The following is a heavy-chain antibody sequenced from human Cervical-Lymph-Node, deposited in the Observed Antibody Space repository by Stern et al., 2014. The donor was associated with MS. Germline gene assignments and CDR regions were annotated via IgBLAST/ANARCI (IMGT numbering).Heavy chain of an antibody. J-gene: IGHJ4*02. CDR3: ARDSSGISFDY. CDR1: GFTFSSYW. Sequence: EVQLLESGGGFVQPGGSLRLSCAASGFTFSSYWMHWVRHAPGKGLVWVVRINSDESSTSYADSVKGRFTISRYNAKNTLYLQMSSLRAEDTAVYYCARDSSGISFDYWGRGTLVTVSS. D-gene: IGHD1-14*01. V-gene: IGHV3-74*01. CDR2: INSDESST.